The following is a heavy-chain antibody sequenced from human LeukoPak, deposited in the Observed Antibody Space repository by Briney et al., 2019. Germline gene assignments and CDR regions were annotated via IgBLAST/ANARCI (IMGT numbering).Heavy chain of an antibody. CDR2: INPNSGGT. CDR1: GYTFTGYY. D-gene: IGHD5-12*01. J-gene: IGHJ4*02. Sequence: ASVKVSCKASGYTFTGYYMHWVRQAPGQGPEWMVWINPNSGGTNYAQKFQGRVTMTRDTSISTAYMELSRLRSDDTAVYYCARDRQRIVATISGYWGQGTLVTVSS. CDR3: ARDRQRIVATISGY. V-gene: IGHV1-2*02.